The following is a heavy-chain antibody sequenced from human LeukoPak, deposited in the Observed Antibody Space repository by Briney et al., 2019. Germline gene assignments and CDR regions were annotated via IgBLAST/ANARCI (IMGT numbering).Heavy chain of an antibody. J-gene: IGHJ4*02. CDR3: ARDQGYDILTGYYSW. V-gene: IGHV1-18*04. CDR1: GYTFTSYY. Sequence: ASVKVSCKASGYTFTSYYMNWVRQAPGQGLEWMGWISAYNGNTNYAQKLQGRVTMTTDTSTSTAYMELRSLRSDDTAVYYCARDQGYDILTGYYSWWGQGTLVTVSS. CDR2: ISAYNGNT. D-gene: IGHD3-9*01.